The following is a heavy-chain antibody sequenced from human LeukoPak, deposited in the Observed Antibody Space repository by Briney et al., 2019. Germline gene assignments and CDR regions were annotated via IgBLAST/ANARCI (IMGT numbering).Heavy chain of an antibody. J-gene: IGHJ1*01. V-gene: IGHV3-43*02. CDR1: GFTFYDYA. CDR2: ISGDGGST. Sequence: PGGSLRLSCAASGFTFYDYAMHWVRQAPGKGLEWVSLISGDGGSTYYGDSVKGRFTISRDNSKNSLYLQMNSLGTEDTALYYCAKDSSGYYYVFQHWGQGTLVTVSS. D-gene: IGHD3-22*01. CDR3: AKDSSGYYYVFQH.